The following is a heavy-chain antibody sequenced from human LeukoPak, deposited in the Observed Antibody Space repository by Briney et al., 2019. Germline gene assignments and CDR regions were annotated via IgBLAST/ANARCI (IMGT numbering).Heavy chain of an antibody. CDR2: IIPIFGTA. Sequence: GASVKVSCKASGYTFSSYGMHWVRQAPGQGLEWMGGIIPIFGTANYAQKFQGRVTITAGESTSTAYMELSSLRSEDTAVYYCAREWVVVVPAAISHDAFDIWGQGTMVTVSS. CDR3: AREWVVVVPAAISHDAFDI. D-gene: IGHD2-2*01. V-gene: IGHV1-69*13. CDR1: GYTFSSYG. J-gene: IGHJ3*02.